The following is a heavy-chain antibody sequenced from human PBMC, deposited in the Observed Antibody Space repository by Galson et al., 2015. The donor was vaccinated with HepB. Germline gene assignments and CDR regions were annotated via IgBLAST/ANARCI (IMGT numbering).Heavy chain of an antibody. V-gene: IGHV1-18*01. CDR2: ISAYNGNT. CDR1: GYTFTSYG. CDR3: ARRSGLEMATILYYFDY. Sequence: SVKVSCKASGYTFTSYGISWVRQAPGQGLEWMGWISAYNGNTNYAQKLQGRVTMTTDTSTSTAYMELRSLRSDDTAVYYCARRSGLEMATILYYFDYWGQGTLVTVSS. D-gene: IGHD5-24*01. J-gene: IGHJ4*02.